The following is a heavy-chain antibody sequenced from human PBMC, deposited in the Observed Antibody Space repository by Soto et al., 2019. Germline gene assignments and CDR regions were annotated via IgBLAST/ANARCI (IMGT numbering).Heavy chain of an antibody. J-gene: IGHJ4*02. CDR2: INTDGSST. V-gene: IGHV3-74*01. CDR1: GFTFSSFW. Sequence: EVQLVESGGGLVQPGGSLRLSCAVSGFTFSSFWMHWVRQAPGEGLVWVSRINTDGSSTSYADSVKGRFTISRDNAKNTLYLQMNSLRVEDTAMYYWAKRGVDTFGLSYWGQGTRVTVSS. D-gene: IGHD3-10*01. CDR3: AKRGVDTFGLSY.